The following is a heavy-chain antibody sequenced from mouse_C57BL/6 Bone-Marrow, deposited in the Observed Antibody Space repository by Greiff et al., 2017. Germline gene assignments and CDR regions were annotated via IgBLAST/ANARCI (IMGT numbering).Heavy chain of an antibody. V-gene: IGHV1-69*01. CDR2: IDPSDSYT. J-gene: IGHJ1*03. CDR3: ARSELYWYFDV. CDR1: GYTFTSYW. Sequence: VQLQQPGAELVMPGASVKLSCKASGYTFTSYWMHWVKQRPGQGLEWIGEIDPSDSYTNYNQKFKGKSTLTVDKSSSTAYMQLSSLTSEDSAVYYCARSELYWYFDVWGRGTTVTVSA.